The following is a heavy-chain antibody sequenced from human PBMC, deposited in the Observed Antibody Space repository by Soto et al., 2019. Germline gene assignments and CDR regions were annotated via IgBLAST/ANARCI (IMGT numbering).Heavy chain of an antibody. Sequence: PGGSLRLSCAASRFNFNRFNMNCVRQAPGKGLERGSYISGSSSTIYYADSVKGRLTISTDNVKNSLYLEMTSLRADDTPASSYPKGGRQGLVTSDFNYWGQGALVTVSS. D-gene: IGHD6-19*01. CDR1: RFNFNRFN. CDR2: ISGSSSTI. J-gene: IGHJ4*02. V-gene: IGHV3-48*01. CDR3: PKGGRQGLVTSDFNY.